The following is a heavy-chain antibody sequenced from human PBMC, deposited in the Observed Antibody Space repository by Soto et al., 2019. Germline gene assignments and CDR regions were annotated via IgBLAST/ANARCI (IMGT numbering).Heavy chain of an antibody. CDR3: SRXXAXERITTLQARYHYYYMDV. D-gene: IGHD3-3*01. J-gene: IGHJ6*03. Sequence: ASVKVSCKASGYTFTSYGISLVRQAPVQVLELIVWIIAYNFNTNYSQKLQGRFTITTYTSTITSYIELMILISDYTSVYYCSRXXAXERITTLQARYHYYYMDVWGKGNTVTV. CDR2: IIAYNFNT. V-gene: IGHV1-18*01. CDR1: GYTFTSYG.